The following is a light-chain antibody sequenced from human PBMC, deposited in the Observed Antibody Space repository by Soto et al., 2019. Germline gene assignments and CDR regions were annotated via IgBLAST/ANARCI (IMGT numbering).Light chain of an antibody. CDR2: ANI. CDR1: TSNIGSGYD. CDR3: QSYDNSLSGWV. V-gene: IGLV1-40*01. Sequence: QSVLTQPPSVSGAPGQGVTISCTGSTSNIGSGYDVHWYQQVPGLAPKLLIYANINRPSGVPDRFSGSKSGTSASLAITGLQAEDGADYYCQSYDNSLSGWVFGGGTKRPS. J-gene: IGLJ2*01.